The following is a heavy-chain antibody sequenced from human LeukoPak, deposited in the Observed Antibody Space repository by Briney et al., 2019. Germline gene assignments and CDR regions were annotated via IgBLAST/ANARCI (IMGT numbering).Heavy chain of an antibody. CDR2: ISYDGSNK. CDR1: GFTFSSYA. CDR3: ARTEPRIRGYSYGSMDY. J-gene: IGHJ4*02. D-gene: IGHD5-18*01. Sequence: GGSLRLSCAASGFTFSSYAMHWVRQAPGKGLEWVAVISYDGSNKYYADSVKGRFTISRDNSKSTLYLQMNSLRAEDTAVYYCARTEPRIRGYSYGSMDYWGQGTLVTVSS. V-gene: IGHV3-30-3*01.